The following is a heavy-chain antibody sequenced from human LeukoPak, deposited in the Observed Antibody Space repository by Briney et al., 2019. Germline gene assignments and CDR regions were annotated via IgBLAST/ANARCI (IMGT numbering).Heavy chain of an antibody. D-gene: IGHD4-17*01. CDR2: FRPNSGDT. CDR3: ARNYGHNSKYFDF. V-gene: IGHV1-2*02. Sequence: ASVKVSCKASGYTFTDYFIHWVRQAPGQGLEWMGWFRPNSGDTHYAQRFQGRVTMTRDTSVSTAHMELSSLRSDDTAIYYCARNYGHNSKYFDFWGQGTLVTASS. CDR1: GYTFTDYF. J-gene: IGHJ4*02.